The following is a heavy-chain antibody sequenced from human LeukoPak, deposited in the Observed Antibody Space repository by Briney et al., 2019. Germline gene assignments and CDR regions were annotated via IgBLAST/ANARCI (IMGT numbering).Heavy chain of an antibody. CDR1: GGSISSSSYY. CDR3: ARALTYYDSSGYPPHGHFDY. CDR2: IYYSGST. D-gene: IGHD3-22*01. V-gene: IGHV4-39*07. J-gene: IGHJ4*02. Sequence: PSETLSLTCTVSGGSISSSSYYWGWIRQPPGKGLEWIGSIYYSGSTYYNPSLKSRVTISVDTSKNQFSLKLRSVTAADTAVYYCARALTYYDSSGYPPHGHFDYWGQGTLVTVSS.